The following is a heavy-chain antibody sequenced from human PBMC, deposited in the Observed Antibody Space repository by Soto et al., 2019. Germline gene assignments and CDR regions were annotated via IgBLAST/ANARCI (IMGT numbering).Heavy chain of an antibody. D-gene: IGHD6-19*01. V-gene: IGHV1-69*05. CDR3: ASSVAKYYYYVMDV. J-gene: IGHJ6*02. Sequence: QVQLVQSGAEVKKPGSSVKVSCKASGGTFSSYAISWVRQAPGQGLEWMGGIIHIFGTANYAQKFQGRVTITSDESTSTAYLELISLRSEDTPVYYCASSVAKYYYYVMDVWGQGTTVTVSS. CDR2: IIHIFGTA. CDR1: GGTFSSYA.